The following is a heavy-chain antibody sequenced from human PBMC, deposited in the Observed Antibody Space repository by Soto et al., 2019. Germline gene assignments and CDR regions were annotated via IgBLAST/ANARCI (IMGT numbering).Heavy chain of an antibody. CDR1: GASISSSSYY. D-gene: IGHD3-22*01. CDR3: ARRLYYDSSGFEGGGMDV. CDR2: IYYSGST. Sequence: SETLSLTCTVSGASISSSSYYWGWIRQPPGKGLEWIGSIYYSGSTYYNPSLKSRVTISVDTSKNQFSLKLSSVTAADTAVYYCARRLYYDSSGFEGGGMDVWGQGTTVTVSS. V-gene: IGHV4-39*01. J-gene: IGHJ6*02.